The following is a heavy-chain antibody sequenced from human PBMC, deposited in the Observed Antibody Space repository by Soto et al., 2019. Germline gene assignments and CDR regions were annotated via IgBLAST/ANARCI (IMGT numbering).Heavy chain of an antibody. D-gene: IGHD6-13*01. CDR3: ARRYSSSSDY. CDR2: IYHSGSI. CDR1: GGSISSGGYS. V-gene: IGHV4-30-2*01. J-gene: IGHJ4*02. Sequence: PSETLSLTCAVSGGSISSGGYSWSWIRQPPGKGLEWIGYIYHSGSIYYNPSLKSRVTISIDRSKNQFSLKLTSVTAADTAVYYCARRYSSSSDYWGQGTLVTVSS.